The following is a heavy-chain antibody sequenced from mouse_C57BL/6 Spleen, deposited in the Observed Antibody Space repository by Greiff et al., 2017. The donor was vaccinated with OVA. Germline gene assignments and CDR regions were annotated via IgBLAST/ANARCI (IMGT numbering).Heavy chain of an antibody. CDR1: GYAFTNYL. Sequence: VQLQQSGAELVRPGTSVKVSCKASGYAFTNYLIEWVKQRPGQGLEWIGVINPGSGGTNYNEKFKGKATLTADKSSSTAYMQLSSLTSEDSAVYFCARDAGGFAYWGQGTLVTVSA. CDR3: ARDAGGFAY. J-gene: IGHJ3*01. V-gene: IGHV1-54*01. CDR2: INPGSGGT.